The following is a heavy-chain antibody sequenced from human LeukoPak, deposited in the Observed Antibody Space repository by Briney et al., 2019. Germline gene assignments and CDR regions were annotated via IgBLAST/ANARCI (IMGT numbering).Heavy chain of an antibody. J-gene: IGHJ4*02. Sequence: PGGSLRLSCAASGFTFSIFWMTWVRQAPGKGLEWVANIKQDGSDKYYVDSVKGRFTISRNNAKNSLYLQMNSLSAEDTAVYYCARELSSGWYYFDHWGQGTLVTGAS. CDR3: ARELSSGWYYFDH. CDR1: GFTFSIFW. D-gene: IGHD6-19*01. V-gene: IGHV3-7*01. CDR2: IKQDGSDK.